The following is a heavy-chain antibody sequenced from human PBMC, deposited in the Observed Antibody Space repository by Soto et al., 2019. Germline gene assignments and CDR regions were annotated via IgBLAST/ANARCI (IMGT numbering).Heavy chain of an antibody. Sequence: GESLKISCKGSGYSFTSYWIGWVRQMPGKGLEWMGIIYPGDSDTRYSPSFQGQVTISADKFISTAYLQWSSLKASDTAMYYCAREGNYYDSSGYGNYYYGMDVWGQGTTVTVSS. J-gene: IGHJ6*02. D-gene: IGHD3-22*01. CDR2: IYPGDSDT. CDR3: AREGNYYDSSGYGNYYYGMDV. CDR1: GYSFTSYW. V-gene: IGHV5-51*01.